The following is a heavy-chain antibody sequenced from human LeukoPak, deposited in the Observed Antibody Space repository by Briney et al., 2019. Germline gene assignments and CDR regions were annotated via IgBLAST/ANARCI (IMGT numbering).Heavy chain of an antibody. D-gene: IGHD1-26*01. V-gene: IGHV3-30-3*01. J-gene: IGHJ4*02. Sequence: GRSLRLSCAASGFTFSSYAMHWVRQAPGKGLEWVAVISYDGSNKYYADSVKGRFTISRDNSKNTLYLQMNSLRAEDTAVYYCARDIYSGYLDYWGQGTLVTVSS. CDR3: ARDIYSGYLDY. CDR2: ISYDGSNK. CDR1: GFTFSSYA.